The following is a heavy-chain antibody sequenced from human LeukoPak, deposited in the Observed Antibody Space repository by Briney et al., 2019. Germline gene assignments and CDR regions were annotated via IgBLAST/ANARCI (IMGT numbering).Heavy chain of an antibody. V-gene: IGHV3-21*01. CDR1: GFTFSSYS. D-gene: IGHD1-26*01. J-gene: IGHJ4*02. CDR3: ARVAGDFIVGATTDY. CDR2: ISSSSSYI. Sequence: GGSLTLSCAASGFTFSSYSMNWVRQAPGKGLEWVSSISSSSSYIYYADSVKGRFTISRDNAKNSLYLQMNSLRAEDTAVYYCARVAGDFIVGATTDYWGQGTLVTVSS.